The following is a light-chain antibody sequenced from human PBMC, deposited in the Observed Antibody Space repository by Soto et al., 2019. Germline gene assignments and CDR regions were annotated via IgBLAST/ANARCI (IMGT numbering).Light chain of an antibody. Sequence: EIVMTQSPATLSVSPGERATLSCRASQSVSSNLAWYQQKPGQAPRLLIYGASTRATGLPARFSGSGSGTEFTLTISSRQSEDFAVYYCRQYHNWRITVRQGTRLEIK. J-gene: IGKJ5*01. V-gene: IGKV3D-15*01. CDR3: RQYHNWRIT. CDR1: QSVSSN. CDR2: GAS.